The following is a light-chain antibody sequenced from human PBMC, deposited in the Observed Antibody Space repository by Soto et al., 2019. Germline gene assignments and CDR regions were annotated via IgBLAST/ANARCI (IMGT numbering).Light chain of an antibody. V-gene: IGLV2-8*01. CDR2: DVI. Sequence: QSALTQPPSASGSPGQSVTISCTGTSRDIGGYDFVSWYQQHPGKAPKLLIYDVIKRPSGVPDRFSGSKSGNTASLTVSGLQTDDEADYYCSSYGGSNNLLFGGGTQLTV. CDR1: SRDIGGYDF. CDR3: SSYGGSNNLL. J-gene: IGLJ2*01.